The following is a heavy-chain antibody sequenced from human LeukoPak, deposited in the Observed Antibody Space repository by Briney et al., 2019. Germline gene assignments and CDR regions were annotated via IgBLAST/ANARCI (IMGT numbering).Heavy chain of an antibody. CDR2: IRYDGSNK. V-gene: IGHV3-30*02. J-gene: IGHJ5*02. CDR3: AKDKGRTIFGVVIPFDP. CDR1: GFTFSSYG. D-gene: IGHD3-3*01. Sequence: GGSLRLSCAASGFTFSSYGMHWVRQAPGKGLEWVAFIRYDGSNKYYADSVKGRFTISRDNSKNTLYLQMNSLRAEDTAVYYCAKDKGRTIFGVVIPFDPWGQGTLVTASS.